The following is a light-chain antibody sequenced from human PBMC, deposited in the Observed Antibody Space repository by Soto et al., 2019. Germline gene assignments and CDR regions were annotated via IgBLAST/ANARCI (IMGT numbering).Light chain of an antibody. CDR3: QQYDSSPIT. CDR2: GAS. V-gene: IGKV3-20*01. J-gene: IGKJ5*01. Sequence: EIVLTQSPGTLSLSPGERATLSCRASQSLSGSFLAWYHQKPGQAPRLLIYGASTRATGIPDRFSGSGSGTDFTLTISRLGPEDFAVYYCQQYDSSPITFGQGTRLEI. CDR1: QSLSGSF.